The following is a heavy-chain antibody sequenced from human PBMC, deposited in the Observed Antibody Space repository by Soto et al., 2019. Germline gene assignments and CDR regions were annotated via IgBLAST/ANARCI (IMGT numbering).Heavy chain of an antibody. CDR3: AGSTGGAPIFDI. V-gene: IGHV4-34*01. D-gene: IGHD1-1*01. CDR1: GGSFSGYY. CDR2: INHSGYT. J-gene: IGHJ3*02. Sequence: PSETLSLTCAVDGGSFSGYYWSWIRQPPGEGLEWIGEINHSGYTNYIPSLKSRVTISVDTSKNQFSLKLSSVTAADTAVYYCAGSTGGAPIFDIWGQGTMVTVSS.